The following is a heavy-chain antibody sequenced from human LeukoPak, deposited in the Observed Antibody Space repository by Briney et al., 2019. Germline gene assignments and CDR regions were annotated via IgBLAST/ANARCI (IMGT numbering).Heavy chain of an antibody. V-gene: IGHV3-74*01. D-gene: IGHD5-18*01. J-gene: IGHJ4*02. CDR3: AGGYSYSLCFDY. CDR2: INSDGSST. CDR1: GFTFSSYW. Sequence: GGSLRLSCAAPGFTFSSYWMHWVRQAPGKGLVWVSRINSDGSSTSYADSVKGRFTISRDNAKNTLYLQMNSLRVEDTAVYYCAGGYSYSLCFDYWGQGTLVTVSS.